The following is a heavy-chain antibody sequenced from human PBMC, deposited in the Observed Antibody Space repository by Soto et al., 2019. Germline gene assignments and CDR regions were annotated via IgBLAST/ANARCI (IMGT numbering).Heavy chain of an antibody. V-gene: IGHV1-2*02. CDR1: GYTFTGYY. J-gene: IGHJ3*02. D-gene: IGHD2-15*01. CDR2: VNPNSGGA. CDR3: ARGYCSGGTCYLSEAFDI. Sequence: ASVKVSCKASGYTFTGYYIHWVRQAPGQGLEWMGWVNPNSGGANYSQNFQGRVTMTRDTSITTAYMELSRLRSDDTAEYYCARGYCSGGTCYLSEAFDIWAQGTMVTVTS.